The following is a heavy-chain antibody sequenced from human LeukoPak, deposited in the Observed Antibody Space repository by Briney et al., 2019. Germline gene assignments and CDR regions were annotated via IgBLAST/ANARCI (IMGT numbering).Heavy chain of an antibody. CDR2: IIPIFGTA. V-gene: IGHV1-69*01. J-gene: IGHJ4*02. D-gene: IGHD2-8*01. Sequence: SSVKVSCKASGGTFSSYAISLVRQAPGQGLEWMGGIIPIFGTANYAQKFQSRVTITADESTSTAYMELSSMRSEDTDVYYCATERIVLMVYAIINYFDYWGQGTLVTVSS. CDR3: ATERIVLMVYAIINYFDY. CDR1: GGTFSSYA.